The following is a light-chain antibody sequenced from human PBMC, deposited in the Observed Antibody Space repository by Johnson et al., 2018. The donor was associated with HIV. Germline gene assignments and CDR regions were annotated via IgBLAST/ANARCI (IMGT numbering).Light chain of an antibody. CDR1: SSTIGKNY. CDR2: KNN. Sequence: QSVLTQPPSVSAAPGQKVTISCSGSSSTIGKNYVSWYQVLPGTAPKLLIYKNNERPSGIPDRFSGSKSGTSATLGITGLQTGDEADYYCGTWDTSLSAGGGFGTWTKVTVL. J-gene: IGLJ1*01. CDR3: GTWDTSLSAGGG. V-gene: IGLV1-51*02.